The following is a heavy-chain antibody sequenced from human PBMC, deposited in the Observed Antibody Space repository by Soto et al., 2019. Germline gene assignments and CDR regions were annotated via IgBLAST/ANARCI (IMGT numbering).Heavy chain of an antibody. Sequence: GGSLRLSCAASGFTFSSYGMHWVRQAPGKGLEWVAVISYDGSNKYYADSVKGRFTISRDNSKNTLYLQMNSLRAEDTAVYYCAKDLRDIVVVVAATFNYYYGMDVWGQGTTVTVSS. D-gene: IGHD2-15*01. V-gene: IGHV3-30*18. J-gene: IGHJ6*02. CDR3: AKDLRDIVVVVAATFNYYYGMDV. CDR2: ISYDGSNK. CDR1: GFTFSSYG.